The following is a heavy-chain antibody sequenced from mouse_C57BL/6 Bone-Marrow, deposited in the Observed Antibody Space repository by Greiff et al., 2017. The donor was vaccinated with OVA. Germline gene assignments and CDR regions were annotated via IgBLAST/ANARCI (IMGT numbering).Heavy chain of an antibody. CDR3: ARPYGSYAMDY. J-gene: IGHJ4*01. Sequence: QVQLQQPGAELVKPGASVKMSCKASGYTFTSYWITWVKQRPGQGLEWIGDIYPGSGSTNYNEKFKDKATLTADKSSSTAYMQLSSLTYEDSAVYYCARPYGSYAMDYWGQGTSVTVSS. V-gene: IGHV1-55*01. CDR2: IYPGSGST. CDR1: GYTFTSYW. D-gene: IGHD1-1*01.